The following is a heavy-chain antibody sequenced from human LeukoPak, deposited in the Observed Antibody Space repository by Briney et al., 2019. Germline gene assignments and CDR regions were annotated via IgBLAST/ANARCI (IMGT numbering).Heavy chain of an antibody. D-gene: IGHD3-16*01. CDR2: INHSGST. CDR3: AREDNSLIDP. V-gene: IGHV4-34*01. Sequence: PSETLCLTCAVYGGSFSGYYWSWIRQPPGKGLEWIGEINHSGSTNYNPSLKSRVTISVDTSKNQFSLKLSSVTAADTAVYYCAREDNSLIDPWGQGTLVTVSS. CDR1: GGSFSGYY. J-gene: IGHJ5*02.